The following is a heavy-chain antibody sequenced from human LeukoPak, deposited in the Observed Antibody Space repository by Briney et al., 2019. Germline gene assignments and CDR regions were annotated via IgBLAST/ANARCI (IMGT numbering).Heavy chain of an antibody. CDR1: GYTFTSYD. J-gene: IGHJ4*02. CDR3: ARTYSGSYYPAFDY. D-gene: IGHD1-26*01. V-gene: IGHV1-3*01. Sequence: ASVKVSCKASGYTFTSYDMHWVRQAPGQRLEWMGWINAGNGNTKYSQKFQGRVTITRDTSASTAYMELSSLRSEDTAVYYCARTYSGSYYPAFDYWGQGTLVTVSS. CDR2: INAGNGNT.